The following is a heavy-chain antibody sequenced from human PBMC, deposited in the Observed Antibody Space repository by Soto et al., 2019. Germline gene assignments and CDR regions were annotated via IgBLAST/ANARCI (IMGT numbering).Heavy chain of an antibody. CDR1: GGSISSSSYY. V-gene: IGHV4-39*01. Sequence: PSETLSLTCTVSGGSISSSSYYWGWIRQPPGKGLEWIGSIYYSGSTYYNPSLKSRVTISVDTSKNQFSLKLSSVTAADTAVYYCARHHYYGSGSYSNFDYWGQGTLVTVSS. CDR3: ARHHYYGSGSYSNFDY. CDR2: IYYSGST. J-gene: IGHJ4*02. D-gene: IGHD3-10*01.